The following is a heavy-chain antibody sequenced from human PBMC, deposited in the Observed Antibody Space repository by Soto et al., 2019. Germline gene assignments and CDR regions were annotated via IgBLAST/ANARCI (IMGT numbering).Heavy chain of an antibody. CDR2: IYYSGIT. V-gene: IGHV4-59*01. J-gene: IGHJ6*02. Sequence: ETLSLTCTVSGGSISSYYWSWIRQPPGKGLEWIGYIYYSGITNYNPSLKSRVTISVDTSKNQFSLKLSSVTAADTAVYYCARYKCNYHYRMDVWGQGTSVPSP. D-gene: IGHD1-7*01. CDR3: ARYKCNYHYRMDV. CDR1: GGSISSYY.